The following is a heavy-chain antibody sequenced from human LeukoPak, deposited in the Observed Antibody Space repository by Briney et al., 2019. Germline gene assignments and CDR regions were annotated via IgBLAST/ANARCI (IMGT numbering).Heavy chain of an antibody. CDR1: GFTFSSYV. J-gene: IGHJ4*02. CDR3: AKINSGSYTDY. D-gene: IGHD1-26*01. V-gene: IGHV3-23*01. CDR2: ISSSGGGT. Sequence: GGSLRLSCAASGFTFSSYVMSWVRQAPGKGLEWVSSISSSGGGTYYADSVKGRFTISRDNSKNTLSLQMNSLKAEDTAVYYCAKINSGSYTDYWGQGTLVTVSS.